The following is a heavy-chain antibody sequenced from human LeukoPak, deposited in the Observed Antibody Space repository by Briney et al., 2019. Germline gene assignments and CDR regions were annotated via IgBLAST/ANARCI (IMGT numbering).Heavy chain of an antibody. V-gene: IGHV4-39*07. J-gene: IGHJ4*02. CDR3: ARGRYGDSVDY. D-gene: IGHD4-17*01. CDR1: GGSISTSNYY. CDR2: IFYSGST. Sequence: SETLSLTCTVSGGSISTSNYYWGWVRQPPGKGLEWIGNIFYSGSTYYSPSLKSRVTISLDTSKNQFSLKLSSVTAADTAVYYCARGRYGDSVDYWGQGTLVTVSS.